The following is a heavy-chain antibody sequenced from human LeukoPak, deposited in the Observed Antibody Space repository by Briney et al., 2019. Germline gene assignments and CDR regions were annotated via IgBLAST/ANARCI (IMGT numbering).Heavy chain of an antibody. D-gene: IGHD6-19*01. V-gene: IGHV3-23*01. J-gene: IGHJ3*02. CDR1: GFTFSRYA. CDR2: ISRSCGST. CDR3: AKDPYSSCWFAFYAFDI. Sequence: GGSLRLSCAASGFTFSRYAMSWVSEATGKGGEWGSAISRSCGSTFYPDSVKAPFTISRHNSKNTLYLQINSLRAEDTAVYYCAKDPYSSCWFAFYAFDIWPQGTILTLSS.